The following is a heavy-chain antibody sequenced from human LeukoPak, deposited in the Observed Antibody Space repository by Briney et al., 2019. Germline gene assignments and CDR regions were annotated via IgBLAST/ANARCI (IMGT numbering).Heavy chain of an antibody. CDR2: IYYSGST. Sequence: SETLSLTCTVSGGSISSYYWSWIRQPPGKGLEWIGYIYYSGSTNYNPSLKSRVTISVDTSKNQFSLKLSSVTAADTAVYYYARGDSDCSGGSCYSDSYYYYYYMDVWGKGTTVTVSS. D-gene: IGHD2-15*01. CDR1: GGSISSYY. J-gene: IGHJ6*03. CDR3: ARGDSDCSGGSCYSDSYYYYYYMDV. V-gene: IGHV4-59*08.